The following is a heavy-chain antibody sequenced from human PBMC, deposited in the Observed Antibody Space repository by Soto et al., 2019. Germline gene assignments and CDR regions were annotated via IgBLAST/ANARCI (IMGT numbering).Heavy chain of an antibody. J-gene: IGHJ5*02. Sequence: QVQLVQSGAEVKKPGASVKVSCKASGYTFTSYYMHWVRQAPGQGLEWMGVINPSEGTASYAQKFQGRVPRTRDTSTNTVYMEVRSLRSEGTAMYYCAKGLGSSRWYRFAPWGQGTLVTVSS. CDR1: GYTFTSYY. CDR2: INPSEGTA. CDR3: AKGLGSSRWYRFAP. V-gene: IGHV1-46*01. D-gene: IGHD6-19*01.